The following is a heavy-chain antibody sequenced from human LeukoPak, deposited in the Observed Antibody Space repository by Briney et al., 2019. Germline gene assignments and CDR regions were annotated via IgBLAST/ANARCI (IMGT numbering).Heavy chain of an antibody. J-gene: IGHJ6*02. CDR2: INHSGST. CDR1: GGSFSGYY. D-gene: IGHD2-21*02. CDR3: ASQSIVVVTANKTYYYGMDV. V-gene: IGHV4-34*01. Sequence: SETLSLTCAVYGGSFSGYYWSWIRQPPGKGLGWIGEINHSGSTNYNPSLKSRVTISVDTSKNQFSLKLSSVTAADTAVYYCASQSIVVVTANKTYYYGMDVWGQGATVTVSS.